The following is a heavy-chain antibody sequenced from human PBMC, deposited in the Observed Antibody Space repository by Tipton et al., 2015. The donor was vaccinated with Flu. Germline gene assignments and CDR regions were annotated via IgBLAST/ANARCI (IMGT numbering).Heavy chain of an antibody. CDR2: IYTSGST. CDR1: GGSISSGSYY. V-gene: IGHV4-61*02. D-gene: IGHD3-10*01. Sequence: TLSLTCTVSGGSISSGSYYWSWTRQPAGKGLEWIGRIYTSGSTNYNPSLKSRVTISVDTCKNQFSLKLSSVTAADTAVYYCAREDFYGSGSYPNWFDPWGQGTPVTVSS. J-gene: IGHJ5*02. CDR3: AREDFYGSGSYPNWFDP.